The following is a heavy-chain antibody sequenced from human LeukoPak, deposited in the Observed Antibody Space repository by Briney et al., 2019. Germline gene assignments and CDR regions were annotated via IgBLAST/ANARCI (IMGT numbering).Heavy chain of an antibody. Sequence: GGSLRLSCTTPGFTFSSSAMSWVRQAPGKGLEWVADIKEDGSEKSYVDSVKGRFTISRDNAKNSLYLQMNTLRAEDTAVYYCARDLVWFGEPKGYHNYMDVWGKGTTVTVSS. CDR1: GFTFSSSA. J-gene: IGHJ6*03. D-gene: IGHD3-10*01. V-gene: IGHV3-7*01. CDR3: ARDLVWFGEPKGYHNYMDV. CDR2: IKEDGSEK.